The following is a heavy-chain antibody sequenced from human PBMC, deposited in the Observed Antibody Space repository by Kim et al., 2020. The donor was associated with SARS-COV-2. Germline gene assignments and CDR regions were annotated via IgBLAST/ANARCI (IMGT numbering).Heavy chain of an antibody. J-gene: IGHJ3*02. D-gene: IGHD3-22*01. V-gene: IGHV3-74*01. CDR2: INSDGSST. CDR3: ARGPRDLNSYDSSGYDDAFDI. CDR1: GFTFSSYW. Sequence: GGSLRLSCAASGFTFSSYWMHWVRQAPGKGLVWVSRINSDGSSTSYADSVKGRFTISRDNAKNTLYLQMNSLRAEDTAVYYCARGPRDLNSYDSSGYDDAFDIRGQGTMVTVSS.